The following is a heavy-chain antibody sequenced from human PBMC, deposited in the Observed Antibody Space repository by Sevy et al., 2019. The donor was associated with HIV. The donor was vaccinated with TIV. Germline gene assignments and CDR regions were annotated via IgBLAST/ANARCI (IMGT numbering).Heavy chain of an antibody. Sequence: GGSVRLSCIASGFSFRSYWMTWVRQAPGKGLEWVANIYQDGSEKYYVDSVKGRFTISRDNTKNSLYLQMNSLRAEDTAVYYCAREGSYGDYRLPYYYGMDVWGPGTTVTVSS. J-gene: IGHJ6*02. CDR2: IYQDGSEK. D-gene: IGHD4-17*01. CDR1: GFSFRSYW. CDR3: AREGSYGDYRLPYYYGMDV. V-gene: IGHV3-7*01.